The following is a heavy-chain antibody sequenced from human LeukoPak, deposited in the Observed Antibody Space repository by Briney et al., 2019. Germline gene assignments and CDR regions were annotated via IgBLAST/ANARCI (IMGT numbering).Heavy chain of an antibody. D-gene: IGHD2-8*01. CDR1: GFTFSSYA. CDR2: ISGSGGST. CDR3: TRVYLERLTAGYFDH. J-gene: IGHJ4*02. V-gene: IGHV3-23*01. Sequence: PGGSLRLSCAASGFTFSSYAMSWVRQAPGKGLEWVSAISGSGGSTYYADSVKGRFTISRDNSKNTLFLQMNSLRDEDTAVYYCTRVYLERLTAGYFDHWGQGTLVTVSS.